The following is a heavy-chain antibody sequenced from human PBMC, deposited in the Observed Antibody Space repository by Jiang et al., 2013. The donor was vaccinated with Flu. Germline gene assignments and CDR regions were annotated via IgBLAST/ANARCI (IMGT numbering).Heavy chain of an antibody. D-gene: IGHD2-2*01. Sequence: GSGLVKPSETLSLTCTVSGGSISSYYWSWIRQPPGKGLEWIGYIYYSGSTNYNPSLKSRVTISVDTSKNQFSLKLSSVTAADTAVYYCARVHGSSTSINIYYYGMDVWGQGTTVTVSS. CDR3: ARVHGSSTSINIYYYGMDV. CDR2: IYYSGST. CDR1: GGSISSYY. V-gene: IGHV4-59*01. J-gene: IGHJ6*02.